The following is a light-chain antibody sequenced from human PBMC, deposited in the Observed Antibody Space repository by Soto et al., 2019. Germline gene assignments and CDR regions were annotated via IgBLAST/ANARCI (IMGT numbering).Light chain of an antibody. V-gene: IGLV3-21*02. J-gene: IGLJ2*01. CDR1: NIGSKS. Sequence: SYELTQPPSVSVAPGQTARITCGGKNIGSKSVHWYQQKPGQAPVLVVYDDSDRPSGIPERFSGSNSGNTATLTISRVEAGDEADYYCQVWDSSSEVVFGGGTKLTVL. CDR3: QVWDSSSEVV. CDR2: DDS.